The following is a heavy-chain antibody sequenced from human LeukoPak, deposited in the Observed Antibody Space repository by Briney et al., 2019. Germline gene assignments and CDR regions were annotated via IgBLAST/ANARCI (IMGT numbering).Heavy chain of an antibody. CDR2: IYYSGST. Sequence: KPSETLSLTCTVSGGSISSSSCYWGWIRQPPGKGLEWIGSIYYSGSTYYNPSLKSRVTISVDTSKNQFSLKLSSVTAADTAVYYCARTGIAVAGNMYYFDYWGQGTLVTVSS. CDR3: ARTGIAVAGNMYYFDY. V-gene: IGHV4-39*01. D-gene: IGHD6-19*01. J-gene: IGHJ4*02. CDR1: GGSISSSSCY.